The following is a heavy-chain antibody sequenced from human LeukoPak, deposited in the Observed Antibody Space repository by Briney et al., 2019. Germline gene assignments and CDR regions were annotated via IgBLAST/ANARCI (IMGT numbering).Heavy chain of an antibody. D-gene: IGHD3-10*01. CDR1: GLTVSSNY. J-gene: IGHJ4*02. CDR3: ARDRDVSGSWESNFDF. V-gene: IGHV3-53*01. Sequence: PGGSLRLSCAVSGLTVSSNYMSWVRQAPGKGLEWVSVIDGGGNTYYADSVKGRFTISRDNSKNTLYLQMNSLRDEDTAVYYCARDRDVSGSWESNFDFWGQGTLATVSS. CDR2: IDGGGNT.